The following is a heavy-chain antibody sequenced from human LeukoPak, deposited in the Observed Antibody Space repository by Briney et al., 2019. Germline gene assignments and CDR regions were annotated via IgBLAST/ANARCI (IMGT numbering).Heavy chain of an antibody. Sequence: ASVKVSCKASGYTFTSYGISWVRQAPGQGLESMGWISAYNGNTNYAQKLQGRVTMTTDTSTSTAYMELRSLRSDDTAVYYCARAQYYYDSSGYRGGFDYWGQGTLVTVSS. CDR3: ARAQYYYDSSGYRGGFDY. CDR1: GYTFTSYG. J-gene: IGHJ4*02. V-gene: IGHV1-18*01. D-gene: IGHD3-22*01. CDR2: ISAYNGNT.